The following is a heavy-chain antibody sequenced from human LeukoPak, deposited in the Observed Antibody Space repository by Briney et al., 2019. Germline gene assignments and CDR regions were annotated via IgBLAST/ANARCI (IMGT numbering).Heavy chain of an antibody. CDR1: GFTFDDYA. Sequence: GGSLRLSCAASGFTFDDYAMHWVRQVPGKGLEWVSGISWNSVNIGYADSVKGRFTISRDNAKNSLYLQTNSLRAEDTAFYHCVKDAEGGVWGSTWFDYWGQGTLVTVSS. CDR3: VKDAEGGVWGSTWFDY. V-gene: IGHV3-9*01. J-gene: IGHJ5*01. D-gene: IGHD3-16*01. CDR2: ISWNSVNI.